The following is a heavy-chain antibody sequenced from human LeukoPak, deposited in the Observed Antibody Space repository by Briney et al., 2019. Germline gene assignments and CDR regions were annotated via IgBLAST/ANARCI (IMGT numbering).Heavy chain of an antibody. V-gene: IGHV3-11*06. D-gene: IGHD2-15*01. CDR1: GFTFSDYY. Sequence: GGSLRLSCAASGFTFSDYYMSWIRQAPGKGLEWVSYISNSSSYTNYADSVKGRFTISRDNAKNSLYLQMNSLRAEDTAVYYCAREYVVVVAATGVRNYYYGMDVWGKGTTVTVSS. J-gene: IGHJ6*04. CDR3: AREYVVVVAATGVRNYYYGMDV. CDR2: ISNSSSYT.